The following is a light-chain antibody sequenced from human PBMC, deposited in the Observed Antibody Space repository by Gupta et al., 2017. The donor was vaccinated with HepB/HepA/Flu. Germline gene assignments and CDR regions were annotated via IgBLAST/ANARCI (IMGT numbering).Light chain of an antibody. CDR2: DAS. V-gene: IGKV3-11*01. J-gene: IGKJ4*01. CDR3: QQLSNWPPT. CDR1: QSVSIY. Sequence: IVFTQSPAALSLSPGESATLSGRASQSVSIYLVWYQQKPGRAPRLLIYDASDRCLGIRARFSSSGSWIAFTLTILSPEPENFVVYYCQQLSNWPPTFGTGTKVEIK.